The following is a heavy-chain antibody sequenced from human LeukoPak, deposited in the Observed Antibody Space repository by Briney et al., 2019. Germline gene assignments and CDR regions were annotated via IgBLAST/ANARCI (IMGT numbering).Heavy chain of an antibody. CDR2: ISSSSSYI. D-gene: IGHD3-10*01. CDR1: GFTFSSYS. CDR3: ARVRLWFEELSD. Sequence: GGSLRLSCAASGFTFSSYSMNWVRQAPGKGLEWVSSISSSSSYIYYADSVKGRFTISRDNAKNSLYLQMNSLRAEDTAVYYCARVRLWFEELSDWGQGTLVTVSS. V-gene: IGHV3-21*01. J-gene: IGHJ4*02.